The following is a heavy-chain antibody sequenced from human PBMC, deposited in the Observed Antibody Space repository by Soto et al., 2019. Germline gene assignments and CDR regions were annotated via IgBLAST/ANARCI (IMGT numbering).Heavy chain of an antibody. D-gene: IGHD2-15*01. Sequence: SETLSLTCTVSGGSISSGGYYWSWIRQHPGKGLEWIGYIYYSGSTYYNPSLKSRVTISVDTSKNQFSLKLSSVTAADTAVYYCARVGRNSSGGSCFAFDICGQGPMVTV. CDR1: GGSISSGGYY. CDR2: IYYSGST. J-gene: IGHJ3*02. CDR3: ARVGRNSSGGSCFAFDI. V-gene: IGHV4-31*03.